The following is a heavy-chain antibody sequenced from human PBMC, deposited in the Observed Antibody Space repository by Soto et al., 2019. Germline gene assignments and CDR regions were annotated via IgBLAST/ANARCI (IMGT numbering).Heavy chain of an antibody. CDR1: GYTFTSYD. CDR2: ISAYNGNT. V-gene: IGHV1-18*01. D-gene: IGHD3-22*01. J-gene: IGHJ5*02. CDR3: ARDYYDSSGYYRRDWFDP. Sequence: ASVKVSCKASGYTFTSYDINWVRQATGQGLEWMGWISAYNGNTNYAQKLQGRVTMTTDTSTSTAYMELRSLRSDDTAVYYCARDYYDSSGYYRRDWFDPWGQGTLVTVSS.